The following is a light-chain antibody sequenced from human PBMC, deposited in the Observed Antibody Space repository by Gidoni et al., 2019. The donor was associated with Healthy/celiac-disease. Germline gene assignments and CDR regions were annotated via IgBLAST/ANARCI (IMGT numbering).Light chain of an antibody. CDR2: AAS. V-gene: IGKV1-39*01. Sequence: DIQMTQSPSSLSASVGDRVTITCRASQSISSYLNWYQQKPGKAPKLLIYAASSLQSGVPSRVSGSGSATAVTPPISSLQPEDFATYYCQQRYSTTRLTFGGGTKVEIK. CDR1: QSISSY. J-gene: IGKJ4*02. CDR3: QQRYSTTRLT.